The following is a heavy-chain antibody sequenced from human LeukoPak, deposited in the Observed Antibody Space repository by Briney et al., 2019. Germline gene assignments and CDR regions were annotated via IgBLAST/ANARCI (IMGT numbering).Heavy chain of an antibody. J-gene: IGHJ6*03. CDR1: GYTFTSYY. D-gene: IGHD2-2*02. V-gene: IGHV1-46*01. CDR2: INPSGGST. Sequence: GASVKVSCKASGYTFTSYYMHWVRQAPGEGLEWMGIINPSGGSTSYAQKFQGRVTMTRDMSTSTVYMELSSLRSEDTAVYYCARVAAEVVGVPGPIGIGWLRRDYYYMDVWGKGTTVTVSS. CDR3: ARVAAEVVGVPGPIGIGWLRRDYYYMDV.